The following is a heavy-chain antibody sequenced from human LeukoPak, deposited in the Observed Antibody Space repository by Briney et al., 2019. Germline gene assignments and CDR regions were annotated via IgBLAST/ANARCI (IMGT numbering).Heavy chain of an antibody. CDR2: ISGSGSNT. CDR3: VKDRIGYNIPGDF. CDR1: GFTFGSCA. D-gene: IGHD1-14*01. Sequence: PGGSLRLSCAASGFTFGSCAMNWVRQAPGKGLDWVSTISGSGSNTYYADSVKGRFTISRDNSRNTLYLQMNSLGAEDTALYYCVKDRIGYNIPGDFWGQGTPVTVSS. J-gene: IGHJ4*02. V-gene: IGHV3-23*01.